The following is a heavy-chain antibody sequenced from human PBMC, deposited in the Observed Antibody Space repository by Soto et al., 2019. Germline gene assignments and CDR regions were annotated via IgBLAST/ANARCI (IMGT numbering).Heavy chain of an antibody. J-gene: IGHJ4*02. CDR1: GGSFSGYY. Sequence: QVQLQQWGAGLLKPSETLSLTCAVYGGSFSGYYWCWIRQPPGKGLEWIGEINHSGSTNYNPSLKSRVTTSVDTSKNQSSLKLSSVPAADTAVYYCARGSERYYDVWSGYSYYFDYCGQRTQVTVAS. D-gene: IGHD3-3*01. CDR2: INHSGST. CDR3: ARGSERYYDVWSGYSYYFDY. V-gene: IGHV4-34*01.